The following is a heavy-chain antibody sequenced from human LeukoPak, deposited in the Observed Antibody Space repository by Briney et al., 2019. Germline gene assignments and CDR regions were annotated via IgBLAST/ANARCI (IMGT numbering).Heavy chain of an antibody. J-gene: IGHJ4*02. Sequence: PSETLSLTCTVSGGSISSYYWSWIRQPAGKGLEWIGYIYYSGSTNYNPSLKSRVTISVDTSKNQSSLKLSSVTAADTAVYYCARGPDYYGSGSYYPDYWGQGTLVTVSS. CDR1: GGSISSYY. D-gene: IGHD3-10*01. V-gene: IGHV4-59*01. CDR3: ARGPDYYGSGSYYPDY. CDR2: IYYSGST.